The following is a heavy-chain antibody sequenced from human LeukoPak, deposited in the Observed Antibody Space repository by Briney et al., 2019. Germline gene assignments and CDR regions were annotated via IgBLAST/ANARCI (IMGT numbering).Heavy chain of an antibody. V-gene: IGHV1-46*01. J-gene: IGHJ4*02. CDR1: GYTFTSYY. CDR3: ARDHPGIAAAPPYFDY. Sequence: ASVEVSCKASGYTFTSYYMHWVRQAPGQGLEWMGIINPSGGSTSYAQKFQGRVTMTRDTSTSTVYMELSSLRSEDTAVYYCARDHPGIAAAPPYFDYWDQGTLVTVSS. D-gene: IGHD6-13*01. CDR2: INPSGGST.